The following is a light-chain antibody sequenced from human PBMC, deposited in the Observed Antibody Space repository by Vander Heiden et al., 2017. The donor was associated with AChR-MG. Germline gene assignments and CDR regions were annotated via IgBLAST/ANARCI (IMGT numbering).Light chain of an antibody. J-gene: IGKJ1*01. V-gene: IGKV3-11*01. Sequence: EIVLTQSPATLSLSPGERATLSCRASQSVSSYLAWYQQKPGQAPRLLIYDASNRATGIPARFSGSGSGTDFTLTISSLEPEDFEVYYFQQRSNWPFGQGTKVEIK. CDR2: DAS. CDR3: QQRSNWP. CDR1: QSVSSY.